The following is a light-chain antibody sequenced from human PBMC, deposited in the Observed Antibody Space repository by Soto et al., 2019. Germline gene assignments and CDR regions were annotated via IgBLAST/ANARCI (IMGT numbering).Light chain of an antibody. Sequence: EIVLTQSPGTLSLSPGERATLSCRASQSVSSSYLAWYQQKPGQAPRLLIYGASSRATGIPDRFSGSGSGTNFIIPIIRREPEDFAVYYCQQYGSSLLFTFGPGTKVDIK. CDR1: QSVSSSY. CDR3: QQYGSSLLFT. CDR2: GAS. V-gene: IGKV3-20*01. J-gene: IGKJ3*01.